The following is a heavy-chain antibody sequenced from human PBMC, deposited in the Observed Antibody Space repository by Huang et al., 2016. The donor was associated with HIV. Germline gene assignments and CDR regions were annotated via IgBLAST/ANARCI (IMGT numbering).Heavy chain of an antibody. Sequence: QITLKESGPTLVKPTQTLTLTCTFSGFSLTTSGVGVGCIRQPPGQALEWLALIYWNDDKTYSPSLKSRLTITQDTYKTQEVLTVANMDPVETATYFCAYTNYYDTSGSPFGFWGQGTLVTVSS. CDR2: IYWNDDK. D-gene: IGHD3-22*01. V-gene: IGHV2-5*01. CDR3: AYTNYYDTSGSPFGF. CDR1: GFSLTTSGVG. J-gene: IGHJ4*02.